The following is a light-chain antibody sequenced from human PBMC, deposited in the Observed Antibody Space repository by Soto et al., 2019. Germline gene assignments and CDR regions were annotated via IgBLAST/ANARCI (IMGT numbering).Light chain of an antibody. CDR1: QSIRNY. Sequence: DIQMTQSPFSLSAPVGDRVTITCRASQSIRNYLNWYQQKQGKAPKLLIYAASTLQSGVPSRFSGSGSGTDFTLTISSLQPEDSATYYCQQSYGTPIIFGQGTRLDIK. CDR2: AAS. J-gene: IGKJ5*01. CDR3: QQSYGTPII. V-gene: IGKV1-39*01.